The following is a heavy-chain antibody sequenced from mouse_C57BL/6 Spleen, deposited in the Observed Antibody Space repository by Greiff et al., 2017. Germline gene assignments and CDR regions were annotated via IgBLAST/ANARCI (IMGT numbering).Heavy chain of an antibody. V-gene: IGHV1-64*01. J-gene: IGHJ1*03. CDR2: IHPNSGST. CDR3: ARGGRGVLRGFDV. Sequence: QVQLQQPGAELVKPGASVKLSCKASGYTFTSYWMHWVKQRPGQGLEWIGMIHPNSGSTNYNEKFKSKATLTVDKSSSTAYMQLSSLTSEDSAVYYCARGGRGVLRGFDVWGTGTTVTVSS. CDR1: GYTFTSYW. D-gene: IGHD2-14*01.